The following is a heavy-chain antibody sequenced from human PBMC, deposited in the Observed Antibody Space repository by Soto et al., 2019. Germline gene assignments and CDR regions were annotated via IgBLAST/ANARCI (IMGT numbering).Heavy chain of an antibody. V-gene: IGHV1-69*13. CDR1: GGTFSSYA. CDR3: ADLNPLYWFDP. J-gene: IGHJ5*02. D-gene: IGHD2-21*01. Sequence: VASVKVSCKASGGTFSSYAISWVRQAPGQGLEWMGGIIPIFGTANYAQKFQGRVTITADESTSTAYMELSSLRSEDTAVYYCADLNPLYWFDPWGQGTLVTVSS. CDR2: IIPIFGTA.